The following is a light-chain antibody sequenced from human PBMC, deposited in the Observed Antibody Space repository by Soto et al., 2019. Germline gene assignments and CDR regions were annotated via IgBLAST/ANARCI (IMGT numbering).Light chain of an antibody. CDR2: DAS. J-gene: IGKJ3*01. V-gene: IGKV1-13*02. Sequence: AIQLTQSPSSLSASVGDRVTITCRASQGIYSSLAWYQQKPGTAPKLLIYDASSLESGVPSRFSGSGSGTHFTLTISSLQPEDFATYYCQQFNSYPVTFGPGTKVDIK. CDR3: QQFNSYPVT. CDR1: QGIYSS.